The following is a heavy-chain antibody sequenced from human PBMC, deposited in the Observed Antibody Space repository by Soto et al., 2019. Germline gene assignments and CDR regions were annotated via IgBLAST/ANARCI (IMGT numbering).Heavy chain of an antibody. CDR2: ISGSGGST. J-gene: IGHJ1*01. V-gene: IGHV3-23*01. CDR3: AKDQGIAARPEYFQH. Sequence: GGSLRLSCAASGFTFSSYAMSWVHQAPGKGLEWVSAISGSGGSTYYADSVKGRFTISRDNSKNTLYLQMNSLRAEDTAVYYCAKDQGIAARPEYFQHWGQGTLVTVSS. D-gene: IGHD6-6*01. CDR1: GFTFSSYA.